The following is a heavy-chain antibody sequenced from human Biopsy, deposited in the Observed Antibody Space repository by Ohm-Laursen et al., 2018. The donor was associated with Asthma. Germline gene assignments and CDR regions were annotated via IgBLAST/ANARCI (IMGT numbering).Heavy chain of an antibody. CDR3: VRHQYSSSWSTFDY. Sequence: SETLSLTCTVSGGSITSSSYYWGWIRQPPGKGMEWIGSMYHSGSPYYHPSLKSRDTISVDTSKTQLSLKMSSVTAADTAVYFCVRHQYSSSWSTFDYWGQGALVTVSS. CDR2: MYHSGSP. CDR1: GGSITSSSYY. D-gene: IGHD3-22*01. V-gene: IGHV4-39*01. J-gene: IGHJ4*02.